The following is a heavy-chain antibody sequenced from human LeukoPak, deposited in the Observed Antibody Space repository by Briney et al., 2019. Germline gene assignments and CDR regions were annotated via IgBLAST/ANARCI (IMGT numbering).Heavy chain of an antibody. J-gene: IGHJ4*02. CDR1: GYTFTSYA. Sequence: ASVKVSCKASGYTFTSYAMHWVRQAPGQRLEWMGWINAGNGNTKYSQKFQGRVTITRDTSASTAYMELSSLRSEDTAVYYCARSGYGSGSYYRGDYWGQGTLVTVSS. D-gene: IGHD3-10*01. CDR2: INAGNGNT. V-gene: IGHV1-3*01. CDR3: ARSGYGSGSYYRGDY.